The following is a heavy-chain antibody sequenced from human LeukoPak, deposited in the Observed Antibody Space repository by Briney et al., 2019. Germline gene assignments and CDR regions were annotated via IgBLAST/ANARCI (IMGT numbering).Heavy chain of an antibody. Sequence: SETLSLTCAVYGGSFSGDYWSWIRQPPGKGLEWIGEINHSGSTNYNPSLKSRVTISVDTSKNQFSLKLSSVTAADTAVYYCARVHYLGYCSSTSCYGNSIDYWGQGTLVTVSS. CDR3: ARVHYLGYCSSTSCYGNSIDY. D-gene: IGHD2-2*01. J-gene: IGHJ4*02. CDR1: GGSFSGDY. CDR2: INHSGST. V-gene: IGHV4-34*01.